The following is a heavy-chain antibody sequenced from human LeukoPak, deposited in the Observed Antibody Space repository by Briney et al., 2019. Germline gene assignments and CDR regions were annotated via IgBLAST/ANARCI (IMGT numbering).Heavy chain of an antibody. Sequence: GGSLRLSCAASGFTVSSNYMSWVRQAPGKGLEWVSVIYSGGSTYYADSVKGRFTISRDNSKNTLYLQMNSLRAEDTAVYYCAKDAVPGIAAAGNWGQGTLVTVSS. D-gene: IGHD6-13*01. J-gene: IGHJ4*02. CDR2: IYSGGST. CDR3: AKDAVPGIAAAGN. CDR1: GFTVSSNY. V-gene: IGHV3-66*02.